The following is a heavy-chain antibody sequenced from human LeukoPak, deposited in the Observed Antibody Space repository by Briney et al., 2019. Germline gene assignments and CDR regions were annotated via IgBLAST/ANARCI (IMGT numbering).Heavy chain of an antibody. D-gene: IGHD3-10*01. Sequence: GESLKISCKGSGYSFTSYWIGWVRQMPGKGLEWMGIIYPGDSDTRYSPSFQGQVTISADKSISTAYLQWSSLKASDTAMYYCARQRYYYGSGRPRNAFDIWGQGTMVTVSS. CDR1: GYSFTSYW. CDR3: ARQRYYYGSGRPRNAFDI. V-gene: IGHV5-51*01. J-gene: IGHJ3*02. CDR2: IYPGDSDT.